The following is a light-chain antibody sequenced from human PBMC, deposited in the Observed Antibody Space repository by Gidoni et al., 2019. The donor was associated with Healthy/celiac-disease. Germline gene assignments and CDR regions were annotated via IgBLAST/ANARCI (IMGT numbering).Light chain of an antibody. V-gene: IGKV1-39*01. CDR3: QQSYSTPMCS. J-gene: IGKJ2*04. Sequence: DIQMTQSPSYPSASVGDRVTITCRASQSSSSYLNWYKQKPGKAPKLLIYAASSLQSGVPSRFSGSGTETDFTLTIRSLQPEDFATYYCQQSYSTPMCSFGQGTKLEIK. CDR2: AAS. CDR1: QSSSSY.